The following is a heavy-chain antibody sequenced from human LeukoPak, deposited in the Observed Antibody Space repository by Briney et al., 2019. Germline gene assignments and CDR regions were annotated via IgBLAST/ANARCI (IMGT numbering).Heavy chain of an antibody. V-gene: IGHV4-4*02. CDR1: GGSISSSNW. Sequence: SETLSLTCAVSGGSISSSNWWSWVRQPPGKGLEWIGEIYHSGSTNYNPSLKSRVTISVDKSKNQFSLKLSSVTAADTAVYYCAGAPGYSGYGFFDYWGQGTLVTVSS. D-gene: IGHD5-12*01. J-gene: IGHJ4*02. CDR2: IYHSGST. CDR3: AGAPGYSGYGFFDY.